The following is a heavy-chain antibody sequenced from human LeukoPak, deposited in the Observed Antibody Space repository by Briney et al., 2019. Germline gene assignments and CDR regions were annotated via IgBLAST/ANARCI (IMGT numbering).Heavy chain of an antibody. CDR1: GFTFSSYW. J-gene: IGHJ4*02. CDR2: IKQDGSEK. D-gene: IGHD2-15*01. V-gene: IGHV3-7*01. Sequence: PGGSLRLSCAASGFTFSSYWMSWVRQAPGKGLEWVANIKQDGSEKYYVDSVKGRFTISRDNAKNSLYLQMNSLRAEDTAVYYCARDRYCSGGSCFQDYWGQETLVTVSS. CDR3: ARDRYCSGGSCFQDY.